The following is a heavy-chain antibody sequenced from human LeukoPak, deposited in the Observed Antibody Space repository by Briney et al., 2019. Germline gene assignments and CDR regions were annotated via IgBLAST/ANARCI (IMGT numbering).Heavy chain of an antibody. CDR1: GFTFSSYG. D-gene: IGHD3-16*02. J-gene: IGHJ4*02. Sequence: GSLRLSCAASGFTFSSYGMHWVRQAPGKGLEWVALIWYDGSSKHYADSVRGRFTISRDNSKNTLYLQMNSLRAEDTAVYYCARDFELSHWGQGTLVTVSS. V-gene: IGHV3-33*01. CDR3: ARDFELSH. CDR2: IWYDGSSK.